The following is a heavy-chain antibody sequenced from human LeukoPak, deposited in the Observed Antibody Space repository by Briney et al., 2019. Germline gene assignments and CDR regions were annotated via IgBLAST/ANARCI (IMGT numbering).Heavy chain of an antibody. J-gene: IGHJ4*02. V-gene: IGHV1-2*02. CDR2: INPNSGGT. CDR1: GYTFTGYY. Sequence: ASVKVSCKASGYTFTGYYMHWVRQAPGQGLEWMGWINPNSGGTNYAQKFQGRVTMTRDTSISTAYMELSRLRSDDTAVYYCARSYYYDSSGYYDGWGQGTLVTVSS. D-gene: IGHD3-22*01. CDR3: ARSYYYDSSGYYDG.